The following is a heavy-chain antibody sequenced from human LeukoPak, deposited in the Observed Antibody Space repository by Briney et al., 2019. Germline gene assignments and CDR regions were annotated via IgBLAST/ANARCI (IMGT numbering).Heavy chain of an antibody. CDR3: ARRNAPRGYSYGFQGNAFDI. V-gene: IGHV5-51*01. CDR2: IYPGDSDT. D-gene: IGHD5-18*01. J-gene: IGHJ3*02. CDR1: GYSFTSYW. Sequence: GESLKISCKGSGYSFTSYWIGWVRQMPGKGLEWMGSIYPGDSDTRYSPSFQGQVTISADKSISTAYLQWSSLKASDTAMYYCARRNAPRGYSYGFQGNAFDIWGQGTMVTVSS.